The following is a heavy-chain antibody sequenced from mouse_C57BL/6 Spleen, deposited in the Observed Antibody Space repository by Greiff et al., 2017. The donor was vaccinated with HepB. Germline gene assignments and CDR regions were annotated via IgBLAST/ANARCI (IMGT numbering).Heavy chain of an antibody. CDR1: GYTFTSYW. CDR2: IYPGSGST. CDR3: ARAGDGYPFSAMDY. V-gene: IGHV1-55*01. J-gene: IGHJ4*01. D-gene: IGHD2-3*01. Sequence: VQLQQPGAELVKPGASVKMSCKASGYTFTSYWITWVKQRPGQGLEWIGDIYPGSGSTNYNEKFKSKATLTVDTSSSTAYMQLSSLKSEDSAVYYCARAGDGYPFSAMDYWGQGTSVTVSS.